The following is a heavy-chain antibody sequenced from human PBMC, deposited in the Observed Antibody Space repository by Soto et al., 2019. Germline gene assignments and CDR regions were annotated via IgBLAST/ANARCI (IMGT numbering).Heavy chain of an antibody. CDR3: AGRIAVAGTLAY. CDR1: GLTFSSYA. CDR2: ISGSGGST. V-gene: IGHV3-23*01. D-gene: IGHD6-19*01. Sequence: GGSLRLSCAASGLTFSSYAMSWVRQAPGKGLEWVSAISGSGGSTFYADSVKGRFTISRDNSKNTLFLQMNSLRVEDTAVYYCAGRIAVAGTLAYWGQGTLVTVSS. J-gene: IGHJ4*02.